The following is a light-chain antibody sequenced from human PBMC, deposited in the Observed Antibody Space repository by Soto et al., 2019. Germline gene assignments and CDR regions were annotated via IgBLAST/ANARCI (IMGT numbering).Light chain of an antibody. V-gene: IGKV3-11*01. CDR1: QSVSSS. CDR2: DAS. J-gene: IGKJ4*01. CDR3: QQRSNWPLT. Sequence: EIVLTQSPATLSLSPGERANLSCRASQSVSSSLDWYQQKPGQAPRLLIYDASNRATGIPARFSGSGSGTDFTLTISSLEPEDFAVYYCQQRSNWPLTFGGGTKVEIK.